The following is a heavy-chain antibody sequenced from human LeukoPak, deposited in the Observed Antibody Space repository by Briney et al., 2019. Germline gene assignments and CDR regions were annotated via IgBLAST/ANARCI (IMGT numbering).Heavy chain of an antibody. CDR2: IYTSGST. J-gene: IGHJ6*02. V-gene: IGHV4-4*07. CDR3: ARDGYCSSTSCLPPSKYYYYGMDV. CDR1: GGSISSYC. D-gene: IGHD2-2*03. Sequence: SETLSLTCTVSGGSISSYCWSWIRQPAGKGLEWIGRIYTSGSTNYNPSLKSRVTMSVDTSKNQFSLKLSSVTAADTAVYYCARDGYCSSTSCLPPSKYYYYGMDVWGQGTTVTVSS.